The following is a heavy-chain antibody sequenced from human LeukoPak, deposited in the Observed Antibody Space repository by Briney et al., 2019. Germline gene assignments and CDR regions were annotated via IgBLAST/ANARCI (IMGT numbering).Heavy chain of an antibody. Sequence: SETLSLTCAVYGGSFSRYYWSWIRQSPGKGLEWIAEIDHRGDTNYNPSVKSRVTISVDTSKNQFSLKVRPLSAADTALYYCARGATISETGYFDFWGQGTLVTVSS. CDR3: ARGATISETGYFDF. V-gene: IGHV4-34*01. D-gene: IGHD5-24*01. CDR1: GGSFSRYY. J-gene: IGHJ4*03. CDR2: IDHRGDT.